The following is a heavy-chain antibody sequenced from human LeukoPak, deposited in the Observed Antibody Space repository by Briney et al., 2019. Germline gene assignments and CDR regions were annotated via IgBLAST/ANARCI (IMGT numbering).Heavy chain of an antibody. CDR1: GGSISSGGYY. D-gene: IGHD3-22*01. V-gene: IGHV4-31*11. CDR2: IYYSGST. Sequence: PSQTQSLTCGVSGGSISSGGYYWGWIRQHPGRSMDWIGYIYYSGSTYYNPSLKSRVTISVDTSKNQFSLKLSSVTAAGTAMYYCAQTDSSGYYDDYWGQGTLVTVSS. J-gene: IGHJ4*02. CDR3: AQTDSSGYYDDY.